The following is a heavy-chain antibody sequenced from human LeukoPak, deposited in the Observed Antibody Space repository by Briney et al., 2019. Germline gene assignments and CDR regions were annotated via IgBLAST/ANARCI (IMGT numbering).Heavy chain of an antibody. D-gene: IGHD3-10*01. V-gene: IGHV4-59*01. Sequence: KPSETLSLTCTVSSGSMSTYYWTGIPQPPGKGREGSGFIYYTGSTNYNPSLKRPFTISVDPSNNHYSLQLRPVTAADTAVYYCAGMRITTPTVRTLDYWGQGTLVTVSS. CDR2: IYYTGST. CDR3: AGMRITTPTVRTLDY. J-gene: IGHJ4*02. CDR1: SGSMSTYY.